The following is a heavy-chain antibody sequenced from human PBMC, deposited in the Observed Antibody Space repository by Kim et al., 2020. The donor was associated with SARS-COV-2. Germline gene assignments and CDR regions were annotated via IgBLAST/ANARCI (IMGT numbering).Heavy chain of an antibody. J-gene: IGHJ4*02. D-gene: IGHD3-9*01. Sequence: VKGRFTISRDNAKNTLYLQMNSLRAEDTAVYYCAKVIPSVLRYFDWTRDYWGQGTLVTVSS. V-gene: IGHV3-23*01. CDR3: AKVIPSVLRYFDWTRDY.